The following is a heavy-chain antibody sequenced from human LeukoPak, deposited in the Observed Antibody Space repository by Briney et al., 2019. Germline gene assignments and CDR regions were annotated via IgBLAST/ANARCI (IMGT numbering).Heavy chain of an antibody. V-gene: IGHV3-7*01. CDR3: ARVGGWSYFDL. D-gene: IGHD6-19*01. J-gene: IGHJ2*01. Sequence: PGGSLRLSCAASAFTFSNYWMTWVRQAPGKGLEWVANIKPDGREKYYLDSVKGRFTISRDNAKNSLYLQMNGLGAEDTALYYCARVGGWSYFDLWGRGTLVTVSS. CDR2: IKPDGREK. CDR1: AFTFSNYW.